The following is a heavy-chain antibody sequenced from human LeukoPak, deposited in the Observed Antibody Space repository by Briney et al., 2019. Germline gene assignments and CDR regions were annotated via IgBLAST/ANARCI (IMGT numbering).Heavy chain of an antibody. J-gene: IGHJ3*02. V-gene: IGHV1-69*13. Sequence: ASVKVSCKASGGTFSSYAISWVRQAPGQGLEWMGGIIPIFGTANYAQKFQGRVTITADESASTAYMELSSLRSEDTAVYYCARVQTYNAFDIWGQGTMVTVSS. CDR1: GGTFSSYA. CDR2: IIPIFGTA. D-gene: IGHD1-1*01. CDR3: ARVQTYNAFDI.